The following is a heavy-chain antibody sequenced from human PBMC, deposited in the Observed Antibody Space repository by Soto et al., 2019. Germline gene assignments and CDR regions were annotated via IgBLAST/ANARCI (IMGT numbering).Heavy chain of an antibody. CDR1: GFTFSSYS. Sequence: GGSLRLSCAASGFTFSSYSMNWVRQAPGKGLEWVSSISSSSSYIYYADSVKGRFTISRDNAKNSLYLQMNSLRAEDTAVYYCARGGGYCSSTSCYTTNYYYYYYMDVWGKGTTVTVSS. D-gene: IGHD2-2*02. CDR3: ARGGGYCSSTSCYTTNYYYYYYMDV. V-gene: IGHV3-21*01. CDR2: ISSSSSYI. J-gene: IGHJ6*03.